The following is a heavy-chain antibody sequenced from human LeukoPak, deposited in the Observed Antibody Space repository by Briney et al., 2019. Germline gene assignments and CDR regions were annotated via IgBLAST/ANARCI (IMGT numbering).Heavy chain of an antibody. Sequence: GGSLRLSCAASGFTFSSYWMHWVRQAPGKGLVWVSCINSDGSSTSYADSVKGRFTISRDNAKNTLFLQMNSLRAEDTAVYFCAREGTLYNWSDPWGQGTLVTVSS. CDR1: GFTFSSYW. J-gene: IGHJ5*02. CDR2: INSDGSST. D-gene: IGHD1-1*01. V-gene: IGHV3-74*01. CDR3: AREGTLYNWSDP.